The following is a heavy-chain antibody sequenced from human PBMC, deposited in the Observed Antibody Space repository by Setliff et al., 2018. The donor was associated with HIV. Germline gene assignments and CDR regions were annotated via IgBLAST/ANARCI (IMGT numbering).Heavy chain of an antibody. D-gene: IGHD3-10*01. CDR1: GGSISSSNW. CDR2: IYHSGGT. CDR3: ARVITMVWTTFDP. J-gene: IGHJ5*02. Sequence: TETLSLTCAVSGGSISSSNWWSWVRQPPGKGLEWIGEIYHSGGTNYNPSLKSRVTISLDKSKNHFSMELRSVTAADTAVYYCARVITMVWTTFDPWGQGTLVTVSS. V-gene: IGHV4-4*02.